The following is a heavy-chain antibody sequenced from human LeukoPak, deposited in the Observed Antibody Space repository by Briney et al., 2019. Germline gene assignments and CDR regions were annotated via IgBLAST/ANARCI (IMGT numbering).Heavy chain of an antibody. D-gene: IGHD6-13*01. CDR1: GFTFSSYG. CDR2: ISYDGSNK. CDR3: AKTADIAATGPDY. Sequence: GGSLRLSCAASGFTFSSYGMHWVRQAPGKGLEWVAVISYDGSNKYYADSVKGRFTISRDNSKSTLYLQMNSLRAEDTAVYYCAKTADIAATGPDYWGQGTLVTVSS. V-gene: IGHV3-30*18. J-gene: IGHJ4*02.